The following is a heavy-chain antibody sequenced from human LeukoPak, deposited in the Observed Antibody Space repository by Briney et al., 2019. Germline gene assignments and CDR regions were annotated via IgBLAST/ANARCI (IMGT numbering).Heavy chain of an antibody. Sequence: GSVKVSCKASGYTCTSYYMHWVRQAPGQELVWMGMINPSGGSTSNAQKFQGRVTMTRDTSTSRAYMELRSLRSEDTAVYSCARDWFRDSSGYYPSPGFDYWGQGTLVTVSS. V-gene: IGHV1-46*01. CDR1: GYTCTSYY. D-gene: IGHD3-22*01. CDR2: INPSGGST. J-gene: IGHJ4*02. CDR3: ARDWFRDSSGYYPSPGFDY.